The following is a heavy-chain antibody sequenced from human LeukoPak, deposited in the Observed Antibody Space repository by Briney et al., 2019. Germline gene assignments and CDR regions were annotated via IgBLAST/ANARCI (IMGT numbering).Heavy chain of an antibody. CDR1: GFTFDDYA. V-gene: IGHV3-9*01. D-gene: IGHD5-18*01. J-gene: IGHJ4*02. Sequence: GRSLRLSCAASGFTFDDYAMHWVRQAPEKGLEWVSGISWNSGSIDYADSVKGRFTISRDNAKNSLYLQMNSLRAEDTALYYCAKDMGGYSYGYDYWGQGTLVTVSS. CDR3: AKDMGGYSYGYDY. CDR2: ISWNSGSI.